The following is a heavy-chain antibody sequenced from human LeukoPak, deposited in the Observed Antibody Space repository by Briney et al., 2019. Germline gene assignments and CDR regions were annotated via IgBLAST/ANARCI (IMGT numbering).Heavy chain of an antibody. D-gene: IGHD1-26*01. V-gene: IGHV3-7*01. CDR3: ASGSYSFDY. CDR1: GFTFSSYW. Sequence: PGGSLRLSCAASGFTFSSYWMSWVRQAPGKGLEWVANIKEDGSEKYYVDSVKGRFTISGDNAKNSLYLQMNSLRAEDTAVYYCASGSYSFDYWGQGTLVTVSS. J-gene: IGHJ4*02. CDR2: IKEDGSEK.